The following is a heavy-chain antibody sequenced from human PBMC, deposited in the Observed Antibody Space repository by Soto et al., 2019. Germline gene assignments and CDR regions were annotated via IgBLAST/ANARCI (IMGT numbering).Heavy chain of an antibody. CDR3: ARSSGPGDYYYYMDV. V-gene: IGHV3-48*01. D-gene: IGHD3-10*01. CDR2: ISSSSSTI. J-gene: IGHJ6*03. CDR1: GFTFSSYS. Sequence: GGSLRLSCAASGFTFSSYSMNWVRQAPGKGLEWVSYISSSSSTIYYADSVKGRFTISRDNAKNSLYLQMNSLRAEDTAVYYCARSSGPGDYYYYMDVWGKGTTVTVSS.